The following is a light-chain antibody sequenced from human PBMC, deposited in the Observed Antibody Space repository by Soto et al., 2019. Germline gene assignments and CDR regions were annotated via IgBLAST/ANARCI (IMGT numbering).Light chain of an antibody. CDR3: QQYGSSPPYT. CDR2: AAS. J-gene: IGKJ2*01. Sequence: EIVLTQSPGTLALSPGESATLSCRASRSFSSSYLAWYQQMPGQAPRLLIYAASSRATGIPDRFSGSGSGTDFTLTISRLEPEDSAVYYCQQYGSSPPYTFGQGTKLEIK. CDR1: RSFSSSY. V-gene: IGKV3-20*01.